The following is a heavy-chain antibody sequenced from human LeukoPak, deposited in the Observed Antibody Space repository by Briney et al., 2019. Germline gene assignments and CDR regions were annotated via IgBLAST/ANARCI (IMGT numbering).Heavy chain of an antibody. CDR1: GFTVSTNY. V-gene: IGHV3-53*01. Sequence: GGSLRLSCAASGFTVSTNYMSWVRQAPGKGLEWVSVIYTSDSTYYADSVKGRFTISRDNSKNTLYLQMNSLRAEDTAVYYCAKQGRGLAAAYFDFWGQGTLVTVSS. CDR2: IYTSDST. J-gene: IGHJ4*02. D-gene: IGHD6-13*01. CDR3: AKQGRGLAAAYFDF.